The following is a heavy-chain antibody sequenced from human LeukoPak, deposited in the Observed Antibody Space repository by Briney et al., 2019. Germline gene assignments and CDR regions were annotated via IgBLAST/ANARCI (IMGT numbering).Heavy chain of an antibody. CDR1: GFTFSSYW. CDR2: IYSGGST. CDR3: ARAAYYYDSSAPDAFDI. J-gene: IGHJ3*02. Sequence: GGSLRLSCAASGFTFSSYWMSWVRQAPGKGLEWVSVIYSGGSTYYADSVKGRFTISRDNSKNTLYLQMNSLRAEDTAVYYCARAAYYYDSSAPDAFDIWGQGTMVTVSS. D-gene: IGHD3-22*01. V-gene: IGHV3-66*01.